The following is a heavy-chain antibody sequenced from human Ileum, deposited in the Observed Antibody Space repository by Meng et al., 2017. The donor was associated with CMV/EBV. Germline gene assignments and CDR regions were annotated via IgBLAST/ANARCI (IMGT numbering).Heavy chain of an antibody. CDR1: GFTFSTFS. Sequence: AAGFTFSTFSMTWVLQAPGKGLECVSSISSGSSYTFYSDSVKGRFTISRDSADNSLYLQMISLRAEDTAVYYCARDPRGNGPFDYWGQGILVTVSS. D-gene: IGHD3-16*01. J-gene: IGHJ4*02. CDR3: ARDPRGNGPFDY. V-gene: IGHV3-21*01. CDR2: ISSGSSYT.